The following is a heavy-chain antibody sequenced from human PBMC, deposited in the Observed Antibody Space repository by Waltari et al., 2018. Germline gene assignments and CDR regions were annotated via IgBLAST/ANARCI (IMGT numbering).Heavy chain of an antibody. Sequence: VRLDQWGTELVEPWETLSLTCAVYEGSLSAFFWSWVRQAPGKGLEWTGEINHGVKTDYNPSLKSRLFMSVDPSKNQFSLMLSSVTAADTAVYYCVRSHCIGDSCFRYFDSWGQGTLVTVSS. V-gene: IGHV4-34*01. CDR1: EGSLSAFF. D-gene: IGHD2-15*01. CDR3: VRSHCIGDSCFRYFDS. J-gene: IGHJ4*02. CDR2: INHGVKT.